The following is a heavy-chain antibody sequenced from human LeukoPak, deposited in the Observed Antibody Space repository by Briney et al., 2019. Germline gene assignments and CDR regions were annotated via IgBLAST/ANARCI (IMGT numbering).Heavy chain of an antibody. CDR2: FYVSGST. D-gene: IGHD3-9*01. CDR1: GVSISSGGYF. J-gene: IGHJ4*02. Sequence: PSETLSLTCTVSGVSISSGGYFWSWIRQPAGKGLEWIGRFYVSGSTNYNPSLQSRVTISVDTSKNQFSLKLTSVTAADTAVYYCARRYYDILTGKGPFDYWGQGTLVTVSS. V-gene: IGHV4-61*02. CDR3: ARRYYDILTGKGPFDY.